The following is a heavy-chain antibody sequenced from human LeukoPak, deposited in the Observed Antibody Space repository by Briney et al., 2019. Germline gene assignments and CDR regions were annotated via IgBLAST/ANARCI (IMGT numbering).Heavy chain of an antibody. CDR3: AKVRGRWVTTVTTFDY. CDR2: ITATGSST. V-gene: IGHV3-23*01. Sequence: GGSLTLSCAASGFTFNSYVLTWVRQAPGKGLEWVSAITATGSSTYYADSVKGRFTISRDNSKNTLYLQMDSLRAEDTAVYYCAKVRGRWVTTVTTFDYWGQGTLVTVSS. D-gene: IGHD4-17*01. J-gene: IGHJ4*02. CDR1: GFTFNSYV.